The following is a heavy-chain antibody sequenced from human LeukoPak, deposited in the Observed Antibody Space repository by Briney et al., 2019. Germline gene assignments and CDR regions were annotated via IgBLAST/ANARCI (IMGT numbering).Heavy chain of an antibody. V-gene: IGHV3-21*01. J-gene: IGHJ4*02. CDR2: ISSSSNYI. CDR3: ARETPDSSSWTVFDY. Sequence: GGSLRLSCAASGFTFSSYSMNWVRQAPGKGLEWVSSISSSSNYIYYADSVKGRFTISRDNAKNSLYLQMNSLRAEDTAVYYCARETPDSSSWTVFDYWGQGTLVTVSS. CDR1: GFTFSSYS. D-gene: IGHD6-13*01.